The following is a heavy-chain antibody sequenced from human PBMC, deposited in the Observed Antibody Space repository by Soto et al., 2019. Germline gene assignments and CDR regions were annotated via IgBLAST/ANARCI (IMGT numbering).Heavy chain of an antibody. CDR2: IKSKSDDGAT. Sequence: GGSLRLSCAASGFSFNNAWMNWVRQAPGKGLEWVGRIKSKSDDGATDYAAPVKGRFTISRDPSKNKLYLQMNSLKTEDTAIYFCTTVIRNYWAYYYYGMDVWGQGTTVTVSS. CDR1: GFSFNNAW. CDR3: TTVIRNYWAYYYYGMDV. V-gene: IGHV3-15*07. D-gene: IGHD1-7*01. J-gene: IGHJ6*02.